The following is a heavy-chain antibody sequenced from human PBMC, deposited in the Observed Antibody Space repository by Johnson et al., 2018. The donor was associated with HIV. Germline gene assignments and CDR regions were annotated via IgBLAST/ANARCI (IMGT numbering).Heavy chain of an antibody. CDR1: GFTFSSYA. CDR2: IRWDCGST. CDR3: AKDLASYSSFCPPAFDV. D-gene: IGHD6-6*01. V-gene: IGHV3-NL1*01. J-gene: IGHJ3*01. Sequence: QVQLVESGGGVVQPGRSLRLSCAASGFTFSSYAMHWVRQAPGKGLEWVSLIRWDCGSTYYADSVKGRFTISRDTSKNNLYLQMNSLRADDTAVYYCAKDLASYSSFCPPAFDVWGQGTMVTVSS.